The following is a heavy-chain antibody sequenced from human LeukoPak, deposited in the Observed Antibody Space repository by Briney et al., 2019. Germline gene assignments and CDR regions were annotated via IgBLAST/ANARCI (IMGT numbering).Heavy chain of an antibody. V-gene: IGHV3-74*01. J-gene: IGHJ4*02. CDR1: GFSFSSDW. CDR2: INSDGDT. CDR3: VTGAQMDY. D-gene: IGHD5-24*01. Sequence: GGSLRLSCAASGFSFSSDWMYWVRQAPGKGLVWVSRINSDGDTDYADAVKGRFTISRDNAKNTLYLQMNSLRAEDTAVYHCVTGAQMDYWGQGTLVTVSS.